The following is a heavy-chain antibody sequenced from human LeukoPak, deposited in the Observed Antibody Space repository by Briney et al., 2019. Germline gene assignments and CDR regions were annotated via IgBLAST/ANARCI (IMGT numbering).Heavy chain of an antibody. CDR1: GGSISSYY. Sequence: SETLSLTCTVSGGSISSYYWSWIRQPPGKGLEWIGYIYYSGSTNYNPSLKSRVTISVDTSKNQFSLKLGSVTAADTAVYYCATATLDCSSTSCYDAFDIWGQGTTVTVSS. CDR3: ATATLDCSSTSCYDAFDI. CDR2: IYYSGST. V-gene: IGHV4-59*01. D-gene: IGHD2-2*01. J-gene: IGHJ3*02.